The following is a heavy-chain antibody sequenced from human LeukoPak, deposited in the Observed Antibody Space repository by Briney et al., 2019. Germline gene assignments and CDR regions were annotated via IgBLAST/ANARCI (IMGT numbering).Heavy chain of an antibody. V-gene: IGHV1-8*03. CDR2: MNPNSGNT. CDR3: ARGGRYYDSSGYYYYYYMDV. Sequence: GASVKVSCKASGYTFTSYDINWVRQATGQGLEWMGWMNPNSGNTGYAQKFQGKVTITRNTSISTAYMELSSLRSEDTAVYYCARGGRYYDSSGYYYYYYMDVWGKGTTVTVSS. J-gene: IGHJ6*03. CDR1: GYTFTSYD. D-gene: IGHD3-22*01.